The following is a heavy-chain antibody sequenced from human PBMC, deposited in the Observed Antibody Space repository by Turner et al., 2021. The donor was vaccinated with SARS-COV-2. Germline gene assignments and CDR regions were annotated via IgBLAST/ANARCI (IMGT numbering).Heavy chain of an antibody. J-gene: IGHJ6*02. D-gene: IGHD3-22*01. Sequence: QVQLVQSGAEVKTPGATVKVTCKFSGYTLIELSMHWVRQAPGKGLEWMGGFDPEDGETIYAQKFQGRVTMTEDTSTDTAYMELSSLRSEDTAVYYCATAPANYYDSSGSKVFYYYYYGMDVWGQGTTVTVSS. V-gene: IGHV1-24*01. CDR2: FDPEDGET. CDR3: ATAPANYYDSSGSKVFYYYYYGMDV. CDR1: GYTLIELS.